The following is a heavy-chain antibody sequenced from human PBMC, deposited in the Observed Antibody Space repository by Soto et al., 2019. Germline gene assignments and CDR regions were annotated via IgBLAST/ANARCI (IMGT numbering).Heavy chain of an antibody. CDR1: GYSFTSYW. V-gene: IGHV5-51*01. Sequence: PGESLKISCKVSGYSFTSYWIGWVRQIPGKGLEWMGIIYPGDSDTRYSPSFQGQVTISADKSISTAYLQWSSLKASDTAMYYCARHWTAAGPHYYYYYGMDVWGQGTTVTVSS. D-gene: IGHD6-13*01. CDR2: IYPGDSDT. CDR3: ARHWTAAGPHYYYYYGMDV. J-gene: IGHJ6*02.